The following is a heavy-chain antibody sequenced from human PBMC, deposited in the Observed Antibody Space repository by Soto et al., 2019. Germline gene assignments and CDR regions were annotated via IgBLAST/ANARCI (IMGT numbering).Heavy chain of an antibody. CDR1: GYTFTSYD. CDR2: MNPTSGNT. J-gene: IGHJ4*02. V-gene: IGHV1-8*01. Sequence: ASVKVSCKTSGYTFTSYDVNWVRQATGQGLEWMGWMNPTSGNTGYAQKFQGRVTMTRDTSTSTAYMELSSLRSEDTPVYYCVRGEWELVDWGQGTLVTVSS. D-gene: IGHD1-1*01. CDR3: VRGEWELVD.